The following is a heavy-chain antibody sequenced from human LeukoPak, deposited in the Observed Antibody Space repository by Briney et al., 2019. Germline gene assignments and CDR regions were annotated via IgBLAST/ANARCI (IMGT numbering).Heavy chain of an antibody. Sequence: GRSLRLSCAASGFTFSSYGMHWVRQAPAKGLEWVAVIWYVGSNKYYEDSVKGRFTISRDNSKNTLYLQMNSLRAEDTAVDYCARDNDDAYYYYYGMDVWGQGTTVTVSS. CDR3: ARDNDDAYYYYYGMDV. CDR1: GFTFSSYG. J-gene: IGHJ6*02. D-gene: IGHD2-2*01. V-gene: IGHV3-33*08. CDR2: IWYVGSNK.